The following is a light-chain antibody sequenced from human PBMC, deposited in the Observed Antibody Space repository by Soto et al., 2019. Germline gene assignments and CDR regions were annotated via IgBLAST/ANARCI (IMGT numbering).Light chain of an antibody. J-gene: IGKJ1*01. CDR3: LQALHTPWT. V-gene: IGKV2-28*01. CDR1: QSLLHSNGYNY. Sequence: DIVMTQSPLSLHVTPGEPASISCRSSQSLLHSNGYNYLDWYLQKPGQSPQLLIYLVSNLACGVPDRFSGSGSGTDFTLKISRVEAEGVGVYYCLQALHTPWTLGQGTKVEI. CDR2: LVS.